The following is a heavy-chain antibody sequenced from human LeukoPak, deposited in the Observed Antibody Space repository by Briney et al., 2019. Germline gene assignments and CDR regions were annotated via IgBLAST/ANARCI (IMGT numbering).Heavy chain of an antibody. D-gene: IGHD2-21*02. CDR2: ISSSSSTI. CDR3: ARESAYCGGDCYSGIGY. Sequence: GGSLRLSCAASGFTFSSYSMNWVRQAPGKGLEWVSYISSSSSTIYYADSVKGRFTISRDNAKNSLYLQMNSLRAEDTAVYYCARESAYCGGDCYSGIGYWGQGTLVTVSS. CDR1: GFTFSSYS. V-gene: IGHV3-48*01. J-gene: IGHJ4*02.